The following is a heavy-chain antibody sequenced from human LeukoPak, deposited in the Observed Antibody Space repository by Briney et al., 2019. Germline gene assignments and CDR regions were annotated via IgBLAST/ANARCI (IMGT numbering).Heavy chain of an antibody. CDR2: GYYTGST. CDR3: ARRLGASSWIDP. D-gene: IGHD1-26*01. V-gene: IGHV4-39*01. J-gene: IGHJ5*02. Sequence: KTSETLSLTCTVSGGSVSSTNNYWGWIRQPPGKGLEWIGIGYYTGSTYYNPSLKSRVTISVDTSKNQFSLNLRSVTAADTAVYYCARRLGASSWIDPWGQGNLVTVSS. CDR1: GGSVSSTNNY.